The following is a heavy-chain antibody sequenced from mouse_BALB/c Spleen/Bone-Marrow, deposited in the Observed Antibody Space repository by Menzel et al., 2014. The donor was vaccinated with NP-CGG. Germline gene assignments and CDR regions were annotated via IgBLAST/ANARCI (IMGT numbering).Heavy chain of an antibody. CDR2: IYPGNSDT. CDR3: TRAMITRAWFAY. Sequence: EVQLQQSGTVLARPGASVKMSCKASGYTFTSYWMHWVKQRPGQGLEWIGAIYPGNSDTSHNQKFKGKAKLTAVTSTSTAYMELSSLTNEDSAVYYCTRAMITRAWFAYWGQGTLVTVSA. D-gene: IGHD2-4*01. V-gene: IGHV1-5*01. CDR1: GYTFTSYW. J-gene: IGHJ3*01.